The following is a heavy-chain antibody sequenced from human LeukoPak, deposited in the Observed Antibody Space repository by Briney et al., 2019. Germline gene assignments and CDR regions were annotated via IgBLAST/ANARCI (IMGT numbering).Heavy chain of an antibody. V-gene: IGHV3-48*01. CDR3: AKDLIYYDSSGKQPDY. D-gene: IGHD3-22*01. CDR1: GFTFSSYS. CDR2: ISSSSSTK. Sequence: PGGSLRLSCAASGFTFSSYSMNWVRQAPGKGLEWVAYISSSSSTKYYADSVKGRFTISRDNSKNTLYLQTNSLRAEDTAVYYCAKDLIYYDSSGKQPDYWGQGTLVTVSS. J-gene: IGHJ4*02.